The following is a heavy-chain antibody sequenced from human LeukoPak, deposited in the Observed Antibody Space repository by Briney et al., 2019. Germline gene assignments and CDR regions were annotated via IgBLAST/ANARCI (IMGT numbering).Heavy chain of an antibody. Sequence: GASVKVSCKASGYTFTSYDINWVRQATGQGLEWMGWMNPNSGNTGYAQKFQGRVTMTRNTSISTAYMELSSLRSEDTAVYYCARFGSSSWYVGYYYYGMDVWSQGTTVTVSS. D-gene: IGHD6-13*01. CDR1: GYTFTSYD. CDR2: MNPNSGNT. CDR3: ARFGSSSWYVGYYYYGMDV. V-gene: IGHV1-8*01. J-gene: IGHJ6*02.